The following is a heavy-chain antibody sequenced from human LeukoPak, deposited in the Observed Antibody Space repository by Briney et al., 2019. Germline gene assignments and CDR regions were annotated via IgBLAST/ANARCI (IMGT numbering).Heavy chain of an antibody. CDR2: ISWSGGNT. J-gene: IGHJ3*02. D-gene: IGHD6-19*01. V-gene: IGHV3-20*04. CDR3: ARASTSYSSGLDAFDI. Sequence: GGSLRLSCAASGFTFDDYGMSWVRQAPGKGLEWVSGISWSGGNTGYADSVKGRFTISRDNAKNSLYLQMNSLRAEDTAFYYCARASTSYSSGLDAFDIWGQGTMVTVSS. CDR1: GFTFDDYG.